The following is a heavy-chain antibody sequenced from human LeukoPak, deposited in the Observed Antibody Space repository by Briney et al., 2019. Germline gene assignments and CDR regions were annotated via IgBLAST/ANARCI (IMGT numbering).Heavy chain of an antibody. CDR1: GFTFTNYG. Sequence: GRSLRLSCAASGFTFTNYGMHWVRQAPGKGLEWVAVTWYDGSNKYYADSVKGRFTISRDNAKNSLYLQMNSLRGEDAAVYYCARDWALAFDYWGQGTLVTVSS. D-gene: IGHD3-16*01. CDR2: TWYDGSNK. J-gene: IGHJ4*02. CDR3: ARDWALAFDY. V-gene: IGHV3-33*01.